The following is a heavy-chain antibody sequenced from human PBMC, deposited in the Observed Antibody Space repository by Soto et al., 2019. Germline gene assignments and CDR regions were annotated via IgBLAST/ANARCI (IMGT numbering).Heavy chain of an antibody. CDR1: GFTFSDYY. CDR3: ARDPYYDSSGYGNHYFDY. D-gene: IGHD3-22*01. Sequence: GGSLRLSCAASGFTFSDYYMNWIRQAPGKGLEWVSYISSSSSYTNYANSVRGRFTISRDNAKNSLYLQMNSLRAEDTAVYYCARDPYYDSSGYGNHYFDYWGQGTLVTVSS. CDR2: ISSSSSYT. J-gene: IGHJ4*02. V-gene: IGHV3-11*06.